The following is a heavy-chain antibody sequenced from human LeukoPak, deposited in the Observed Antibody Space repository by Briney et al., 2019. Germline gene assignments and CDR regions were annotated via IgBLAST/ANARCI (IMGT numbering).Heavy chain of an antibody. CDR3: ARDLSIEYSSGWHYYFDY. V-gene: IGHV3-21*01. CDR1: GFTFSSYS. J-gene: IGHJ4*02. D-gene: IGHD6-19*01. CDR2: ISSSSSYI. Sequence: PGGSLRLSCAASGFTFSSYSMNWVRQAPGKGLEWVPSISSSSSYIYYADSVKGRFTISRDNAKNSLYLQMNSLRAEDTAVYYCARDLSIEYSSGWHYYFDYWGQGTLVTVSS.